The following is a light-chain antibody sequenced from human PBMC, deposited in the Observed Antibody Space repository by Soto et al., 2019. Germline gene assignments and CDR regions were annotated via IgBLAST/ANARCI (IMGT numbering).Light chain of an antibody. V-gene: IGLV1-47*01. CDR3: AAWDESLNGLYV. Sequence: QSVLTQPPSASVPPGQRVTISCSGSSSNIGSNYVFWYQQLPGTAPKVLIYRNNRRPSGVPDRFSASKTGTSASLAISGLRSEDEADYYCAAWDESLNGLYVFGTGTKVTVL. CDR2: RNN. J-gene: IGLJ1*01. CDR1: SSNIGSNY.